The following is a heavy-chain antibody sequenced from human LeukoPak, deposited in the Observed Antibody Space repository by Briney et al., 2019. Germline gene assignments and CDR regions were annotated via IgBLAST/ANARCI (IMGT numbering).Heavy chain of an antibody. J-gene: IGHJ4*02. CDR2: IRYDGSNK. D-gene: IGHD3-10*02. V-gene: IGHV3-30*02. Sequence: GSLRLSCAASGFTFSSYGMHWVRQAPGKGLEWVAFIRYDGSNKYYADSVKGRFTFSRDMSKNTLYLQMNNLRAEDTAVYYCARMLGGGYTGLFDCWGQGTLVTVSS. CDR3: ARMLGGGYTGLFDC. CDR1: GFTFSSYG.